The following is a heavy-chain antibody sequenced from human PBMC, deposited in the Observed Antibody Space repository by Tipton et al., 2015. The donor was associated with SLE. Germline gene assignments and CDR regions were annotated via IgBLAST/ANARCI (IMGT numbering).Heavy chain of an antibody. V-gene: IGHV4-30-2*01. Sequence: TLSLTCTVSGDSINSDGFSWGWIRQPPGEGLEWITYISHTGRTAYNPSLKSRVTISVDGFENQFSLKLDSVTAADTAVYYCARERTYGDYFYYYAVDVWGQGTTVTVSS. CDR2: ISHTGRT. J-gene: IGHJ6*02. CDR1: GDSINSDGFS. CDR3: ARERTYGDYFYYYAVDV. D-gene: IGHD4-17*01.